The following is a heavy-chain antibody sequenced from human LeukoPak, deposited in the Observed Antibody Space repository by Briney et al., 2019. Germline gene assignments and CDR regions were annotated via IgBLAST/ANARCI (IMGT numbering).Heavy chain of an antibody. J-gene: IGHJ4*02. CDR2: ISSSSSYI. CDR3: ARDWAIDEDY. Sequence: GGSLRLSCAGSQFIFTSYAISWVRQAPGKGLEWVSSISSSSSYIYYADSVKGRFTISRDNAKNSLYLQMNSLRAEDTAVYYCARDWAIDEDYWGQGTLVTVSS. D-gene: IGHD3-16*01. V-gene: IGHV3-21*01. CDR1: QFIFTSYA.